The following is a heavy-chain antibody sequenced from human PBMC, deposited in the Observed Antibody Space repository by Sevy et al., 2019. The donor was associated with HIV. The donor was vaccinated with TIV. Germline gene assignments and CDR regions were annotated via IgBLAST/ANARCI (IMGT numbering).Heavy chain of an antibody. D-gene: IGHD3-22*01. CDR2: ISAYNGNT. CDR3: ARDWAPGYYYDAIGVKRDYYFDY. CDR1: DYTFSTQG. V-gene: IGHV1-18*01. Sequence: ASVKVSCKASDYTFSTQGFNWVRQAPGQGLEWMGWISAYNGNTKYAQKFQGRVTMTTDTSTSTAYMELRSLTSDDTAVYYCARDWAPGYYYDAIGVKRDYYFDYWGQGTLVTVSA. J-gene: IGHJ4*02.